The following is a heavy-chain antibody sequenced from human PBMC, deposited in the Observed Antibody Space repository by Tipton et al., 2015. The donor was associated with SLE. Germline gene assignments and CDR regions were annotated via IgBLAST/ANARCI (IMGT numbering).Heavy chain of an antibody. D-gene: IGHD3-10*01. J-gene: IGHJ4*02. CDR2: INHSGST. Sequence: TLSLTCAVYGGSFSGYYWSWIRQPPGKGLEWIGEINHSGSTNYNPSLKSRVTISVDTSKNQFSLKLSSVTAADTAVYYCARRPITIIQGALFGYWGQGTLVTVSS. CDR1: GGSFSGYY. CDR3: ARRPITIIQGALFGY. V-gene: IGHV4-34*01.